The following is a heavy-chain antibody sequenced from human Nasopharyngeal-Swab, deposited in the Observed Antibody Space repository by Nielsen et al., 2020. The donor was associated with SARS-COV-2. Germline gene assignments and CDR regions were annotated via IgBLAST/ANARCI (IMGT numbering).Heavy chain of an antibody. Sequence: SETLSLTCTVSGGSISSYYWSWIRQPPGKGLEWIGYIYYSGSTNYTPSLKRRVTISVDTSKNQFSLKLSSVTAADTAVYYCAREPSMVRGPFDPWGQGTLVTVSS. CDR1: GGSISSYY. CDR3: AREPSMVRGPFDP. J-gene: IGHJ5*02. CDR2: IYYSGST. V-gene: IGHV4-59*01. D-gene: IGHD3-10*01.